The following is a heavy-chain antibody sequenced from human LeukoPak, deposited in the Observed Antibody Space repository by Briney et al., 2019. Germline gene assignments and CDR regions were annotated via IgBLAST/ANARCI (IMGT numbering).Heavy chain of an antibody. D-gene: IGHD3-16*02. V-gene: IGHV3-21*01. CDR1: GFTFSSYA. J-gene: IGHJ4*02. CDR3: ARAAYDYVWGSYRLPYYFDY. Sequence: GGSLRLSCAASGFTFSSYAMSWVRQAPGKGLEWVSSISSSSSYIYYADSVKGRFTISRDNAKNSLYLQMNSLRAEDTAVYYCARAAYDYVWGSYRLPYYFDYWGQGTLVTVSS. CDR2: ISSSSSYI.